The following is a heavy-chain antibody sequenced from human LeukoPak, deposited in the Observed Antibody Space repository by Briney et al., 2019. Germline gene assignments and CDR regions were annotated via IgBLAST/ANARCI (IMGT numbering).Heavy chain of an antibody. CDR2: IYSGGST. CDR1: EFSVGSNY. Sequence: GGSLRLSCAASEFSVGSNYMTWVRQAPGKGLEWVSLIYSGGSTYYADSVKGRFTISRDNSKNTLYLQMNSPRAEDTAVYYCAKGRPRELKYYFDYWGQGTLVTVSS. V-gene: IGHV3-66*01. J-gene: IGHJ4*02. D-gene: IGHD1-26*01. CDR3: AKGRPRELKYYFDY.